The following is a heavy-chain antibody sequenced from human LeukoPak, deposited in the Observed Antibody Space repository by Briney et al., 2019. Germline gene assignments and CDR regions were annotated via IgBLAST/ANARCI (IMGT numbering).Heavy chain of an antibody. D-gene: IGHD3-9*01. J-gene: IGHJ4*02. CDR2: ITGSGDTT. CDR1: GFIFRNYA. Sequence: GGSLRLSCAASGFIFRNYAMSWVRQAPGKGLEWVSAITGSGDTTYYADPVKGRFTISRDNSKNTLYVEMNTLRAEDTAVYYCAKWGDYDILTGYYVSDFWGQGTLVTVSS. V-gene: IGHV3-23*01. CDR3: AKWGDYDILTGYYVSDF.